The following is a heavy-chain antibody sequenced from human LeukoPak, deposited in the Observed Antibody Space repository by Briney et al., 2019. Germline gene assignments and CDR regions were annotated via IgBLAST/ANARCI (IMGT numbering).Heavy chain of an antibody. V-gene: IGHV3-23*01. J-gene: IGHJ4*02. CDR3: AKGRALWTYDFDS. CDR2: IGDSGDKS. Sequence: GGSLRLSCAASGFTFSRYAMTWVRRAPGKGLESVSTIGDSGDKSYYPDSVKGRFTISRDLSKDTLFLEMHNLRAEDTAVYYWAKGRALWTYDFDSWGQGTLVTVSS. CDR1: GFTFSRYA. D-gene: IGHD3/OR15-3a*01.